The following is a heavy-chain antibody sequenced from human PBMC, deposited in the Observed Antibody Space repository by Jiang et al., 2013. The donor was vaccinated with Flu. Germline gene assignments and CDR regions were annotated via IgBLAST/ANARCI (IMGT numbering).Heavy chain of an antibody. CDR2: IYHSGST. CDR3: ARGAYDSSGYYSVGYFDY. CDR1: GYSISSGYY. Sequence: LLKPSETLSLTCTVSGYSISSGYYWGWIRQPPGKGLEWIGSIYHSGSTYYNPSLKSRVTISVDTSKNQFSLKLSSVTAADTAVYYCARGAYDSSGYYSVGYFDYWGQGTLVTVSS. J-gene: IGHJ4*02. V-gene: IGHV4-38-2*02. D-gene: IGHD3-22*01.